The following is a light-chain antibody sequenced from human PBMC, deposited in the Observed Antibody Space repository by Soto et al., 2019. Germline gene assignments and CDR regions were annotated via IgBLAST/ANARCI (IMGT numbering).Light chain of an antibody. J-gene: IGLJ1*01. CDR2: EVN. CDR1: SSDVGGYNY. V-gene: IGLV2-8*01. Sequence: QSVLTQPPSASGSPGQSVAISCTGTSSDVGGYNYVSWYQQHPGKAPKLMIYEVNKRPSGVPDRFSGSKSGNTASLTVSGLQAEDEADYYCSSYAGKNSLVFGTGTKVTVL. CDR3: SSYAGKNSLV.